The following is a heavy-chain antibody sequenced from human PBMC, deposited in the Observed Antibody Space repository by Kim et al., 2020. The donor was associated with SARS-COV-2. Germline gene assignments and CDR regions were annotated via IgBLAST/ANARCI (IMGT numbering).Heavy chain of an antibody. Sequence: KGRFTISRDNSKNTLYLQMNSLRAEDTAVYYCAKDQWSYCSSTSCYIVDYWGQGTLVTVSS. D-gene: IGHD2-2*02. J-gene: IGHJ4*02. CDR3: AKDQWSYCSSTSCYIVDY. V-gene: IGHV3-30*02.